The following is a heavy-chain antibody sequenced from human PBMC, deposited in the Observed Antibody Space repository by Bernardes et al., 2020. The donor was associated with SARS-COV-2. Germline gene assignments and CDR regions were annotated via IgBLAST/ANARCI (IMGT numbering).Heavy chain of an antibody. J-gene: IGHJ5*02. CDR3: ARGVDKSVIGVGWCDP. V-gene: IGHV4-59*01. CDR1: GGSITNYY. CDR2: IHNSGGP. D-gene: IGHD3-10*01. Sequence: SETLSLTCSVSGGSITNYYWSWIRQPPGKGLEWIGYIHNSGGPNYNPSLTSRVTISVDTSKNQFSLTLRSVTAADTAVYYCARGVDKSVIGVGWCDPWGHGTLVTVAS.